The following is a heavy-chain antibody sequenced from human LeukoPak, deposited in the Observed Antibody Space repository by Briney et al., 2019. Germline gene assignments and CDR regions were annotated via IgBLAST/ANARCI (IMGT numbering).Heavy chain of an antibody. CDR1: GGSISSSSYY. CDR2: IYYSGSS. J-gene: IGHJ6*02. Sequence: SETLSLTCTVSGGSISSSSYYWGWLPQPPGQGLEWFGSIYYSGSSYYNPSLKSRVTISVDTSKNQFSLKLSLGAAANTAVYYCARDAYDSSSYYCYYYYGMDVWGQGTTVTVSS. CDR3: ARDAYDSSSYYCYYYYGMDV. D-gene: IGHD3-22*01. V-gene: IGHV4-39*07.